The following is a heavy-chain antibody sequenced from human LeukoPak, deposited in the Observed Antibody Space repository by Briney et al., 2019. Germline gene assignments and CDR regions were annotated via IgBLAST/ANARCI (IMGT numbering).Heavy chain of an antibody. CDR2: INHNGNVN. D-gene: IGHD3-22*01. CDR3: ARGAYYYED. Sequence: SGGSLRLSCAASGFTFSSYWMNWARQAPGKGLEWVASINHNGNVNYYVDSVKGRFTISRDNAKNSLYLQMSNLRAEDTAVYYCARGAYYYEDWGQGTLVTVSS. V-gene: IGHV3-7*03. CDR1: GFTFSSYW. J-gene: IGHJ4*02.